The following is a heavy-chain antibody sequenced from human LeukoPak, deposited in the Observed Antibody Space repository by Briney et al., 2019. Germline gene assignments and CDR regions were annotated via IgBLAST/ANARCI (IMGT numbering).Heavy chain of an antibody. CDR3: ATAKPRLNWFDP. V-gene: IGHV1-24*01. J-gene: IGHJ5*02. CDR2: FDPEDGET. Sequence: ASVKVSCKVSGYTLTELSMHWVRQAPGKGLEWMGGFDPEDGETIYAQKFQGRVTMTEDTSTDTAYMELSGLRSEDTAVYYCATAKPRLNWFDPWGQGTLVTVSS. D-gene: IGHD6-19*01. CDR1: GYTLTELS.